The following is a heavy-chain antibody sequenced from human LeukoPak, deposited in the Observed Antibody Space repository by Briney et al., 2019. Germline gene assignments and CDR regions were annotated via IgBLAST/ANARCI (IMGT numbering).Heavy chain of an antibody. J-gene: IGHJ4*02. Sequence: ASVKVPCKVSGYTLTELSMRWVRQAPGKGLEWMGGFDPEDGETIYAQKFQGRVTMTEDTSTDTAYTELSSLRSEDTAVYYCATASYPGTAYNFDYWGQGTLVTVSS. V-gene: IGHV1-24*01. D-gene: IGHD1-1*01. CDR3: ATASYPGTAYNFDY. CDR2: FDPEDGET. CDR1: GYTLTELS.